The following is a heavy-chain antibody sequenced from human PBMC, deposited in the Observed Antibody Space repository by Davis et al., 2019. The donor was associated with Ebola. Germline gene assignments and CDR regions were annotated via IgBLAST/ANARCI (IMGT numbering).Heavy chain of an antibody. CDR3: VTLAAAGTDY. V-gene: IGHV3-74*01. Sequence: PGGSLRLSCAASGFTFRNFWMHWVRQVPGKGLIWVSRIDYDGSSTAYADSVKGRVTISRDNARNMLYLQMNSLRAEDTAVYYGVTLAAAGTDYWGPGTLVTVSS. D-gene: IGHD6-13*01. CDR2: IDYDGSST. CDR1: GFTFRNFW. J-gene: IGHJ4*02.